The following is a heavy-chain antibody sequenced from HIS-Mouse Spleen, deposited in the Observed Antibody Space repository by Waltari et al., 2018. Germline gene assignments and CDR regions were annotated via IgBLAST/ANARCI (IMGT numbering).Heavy chain of an antibody. J-gene: IGHJ4*02. CDR1: GGSFSGYY. CDR3: ARVKGGYDWSLDY. D-gene: IGHD5-12*01. CDR2: INHSGRT. Sequence: QVQLQQWGAGLLKPSETLSLTCAVYGGSFSGYYWSWIRQPPGKGLEWIGEINHSGRTNYNPSLKSRVTISVDTSKNQFSLKLSSVTAADTAVYYCARVKGGYDWSLDYWGQGTLVTVSS. V-gene: IGHV4-34*01.